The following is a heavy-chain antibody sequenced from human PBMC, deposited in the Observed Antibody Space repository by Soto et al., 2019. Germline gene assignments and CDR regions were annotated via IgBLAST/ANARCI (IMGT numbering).Heavy chain of an antibody. J-gene: IGHJ6*02. CDR3: ARAMSENLPAGVAAGTRFNYYYYGMDV. Sequence: ASVKVSCKASGYTFTSHGISWVRQAPGQGLEWMGWISAYNGNTNYAQKLQGRVTMTTDTSTSTAYMELRSLRSDDTAVYYCARAMSENLPAGVAAGTRFNYYYYGMDVWGQGTTVTVSS. V-gene: IGHV1-18*04. D-gene: IGHD6-13*01. CDR2: ISAYNGNT. CDR1: GYTFTSHG.